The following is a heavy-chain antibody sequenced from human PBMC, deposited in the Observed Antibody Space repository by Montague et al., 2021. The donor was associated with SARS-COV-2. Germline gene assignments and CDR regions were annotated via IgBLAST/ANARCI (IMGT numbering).Heavy chain of an antibody. CDR3: VRRSAGGARFV. CDR1: GDSIRTSTLYY. J-gene: IGHJ4*02. Sequence: SETLSLTCTVSGDSIRTSTLYYWGWIRQHPGKGLGWIGNIYFSGTNEYSPSLKRLALLTVDTSEYQFSLNLKSVTAADTATYYCVRRSAGGARFVWGPGALVTVSS. V-gene: IGHV4-39*01. CDR2: IYFSGTN. D-gene: IGHD6-6*01.